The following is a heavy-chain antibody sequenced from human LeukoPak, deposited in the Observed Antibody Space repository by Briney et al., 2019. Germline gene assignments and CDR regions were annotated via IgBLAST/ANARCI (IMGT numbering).Heavy chain of an antibody. CDR2: IASTAHGGTT. J-gene: IGHJ4*02. V-gene: IGHV3-15*04. CDR1: GFTLSYVW. Sequence: NPGGSLRLSCAASGFTLSYVWMSWARQAPGKGLEWVGRIASTAHGGTTDYAAPVKGRFTISRDDSKDTLYLQMNSLKTEDTAVYFCSEGLDYWGQGTLVTVSS. CDR3: SEGLDY.